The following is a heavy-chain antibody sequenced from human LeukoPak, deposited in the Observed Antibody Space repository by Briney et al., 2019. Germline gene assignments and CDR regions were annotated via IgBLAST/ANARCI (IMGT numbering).Heavy chain of an antibody. Sequence: SETLSLTCAVYGGSFSGYYWSWIRQPPGKGLEWIGEINHSGSTNYNPSLKSRVTISVDTSKNQFSLKLSSVTAADTAVYYCARDDYYYGMDVWGQGTTVTVSS. CDR2: INHSGST. J-gene: IGHJ6*02. V-gene: IGHV4-34*01. CDR3: ARDDYYYGMDV. CDR1: GGSFSGYY.